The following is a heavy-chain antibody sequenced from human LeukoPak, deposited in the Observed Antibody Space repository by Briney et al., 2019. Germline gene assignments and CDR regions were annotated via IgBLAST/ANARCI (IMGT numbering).Heavy chain of an antibody. D-gene: IGHD6-13*01. Sequence: AETPSLTCAVSGGSISSSNWWRWVRQPPGKGLEWIGEIFHSGSSTNYDPSLQSRVTISVDKSKNQFSLKLSSVTAADTAVYYCARVLFIAAAGNSLDYWGQGTLVTVSS. J-gene: IGHJ4*02. CDR2: IFHSGSST. V-gene: IGHV4-4*02. CDR3: ARVLFIAAAGNSLDY. CDR1: GGSISSSNW.